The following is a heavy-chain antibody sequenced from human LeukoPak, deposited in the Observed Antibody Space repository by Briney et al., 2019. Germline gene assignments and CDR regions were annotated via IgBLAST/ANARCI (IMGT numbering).Heavy chain of an antibody. V-gene: IGHV3-30*18. CDR2: ISYDGSNK. Sequence: GGSLRLSCAASGFTFSSYGMHWVRQAPGKGLEWVAVISYDGSNKYYADSVKGRFTISRDNSKNTLYLQMNGLRAEDTAVYYCAKAQIVATRYYFDYWGQGTLVTVSS. D-gene: IGHD5-12*01. J-gene: IGHJ4*02. CDR1: GFTFSSYG. CDR3: AKAQIVATRYYFDY.